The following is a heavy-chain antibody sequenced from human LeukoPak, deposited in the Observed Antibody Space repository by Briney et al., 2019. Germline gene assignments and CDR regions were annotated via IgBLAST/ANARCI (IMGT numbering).Heavy chain of an antibody. CDR2: IKQDGSEK. CDR3: ARVRVQWELLTAFDY. V-gene: IGHV3-7*01. CDR1: GFAFSSYW. J-gene: IGHJ4*02. D-gene: IGHD1-26*01. Sequence: GGSLRLSCAASGFAFSSYWMTWVRQAPGKGLEGVANIKQDGSEKYYVDSVKGRFTISRDNAKNSLYLQMNSLRAEDTAVYYCARVRVQWELLTAFDYWGQGTLVTVSS.